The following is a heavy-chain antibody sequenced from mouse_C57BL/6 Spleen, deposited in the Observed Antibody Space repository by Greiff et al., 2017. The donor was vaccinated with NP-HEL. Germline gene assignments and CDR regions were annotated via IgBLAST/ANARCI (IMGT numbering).Heavy chain of an antibody. CDR3: ARSSDGYYGSYWYFDV. D-gene: IGHD2-3*01. J-gene: IGHJ1*03. V-gene: IGHV1-80*01. CDR2: IYPGDGDT. Sequence: QVQLQQSGAELVKPGASVKISCKASGYAFSSYWMNWVKQRPGKGLEWIGQIYPGDGDTNYNGKFKGKATLTADKSSSTAYMQLSSLTSEDSAVYFCARSSDGYYGSYWYFDVWGTGTTVTVSS. CDR1: GYAFSSYW.